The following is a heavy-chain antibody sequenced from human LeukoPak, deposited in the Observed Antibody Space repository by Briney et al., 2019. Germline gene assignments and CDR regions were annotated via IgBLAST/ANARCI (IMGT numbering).Heavy chain of an antibody. CDR2: ITSTSKYI. J-gene: IGHJ4*02. CDR3: ARSATADLVFDY. Sequence: GGSLRLSCAASGFTFSSYTMNWVRRAPGKGLEWVSSITSTSKYIYYADSVKGRFTISRDNAKNSLYLQMNSLRAEDTAVYYCARSATADLVFDYWGQGTLVTVSS. D-gene: IGHD2-21*02. V-gene: IGHV3-21*06. CDR1: GFTFSSYT.